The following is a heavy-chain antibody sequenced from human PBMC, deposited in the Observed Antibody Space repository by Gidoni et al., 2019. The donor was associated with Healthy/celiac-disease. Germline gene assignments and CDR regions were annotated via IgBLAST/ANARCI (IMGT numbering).Heavy chain of an antibody. CDR3: ATPTTVTTKYFQH. V-gene: IGHV4-34*01. D-gene: IGHD4-17*01. Sequence: QVQLQQWDAGLLNPSETLSLTCAVFGGSFSGYYWSWIRQPPGRGVEWIGEINHSGSTNYNPSLKSRVTISVDTSKNQFSLKLSSVTAADTAVYYCATPTTVTTKYFQHWGQGTLVTVSS. CDR2: INHSGST. CDR1: GGSFSGYY. J-gene: IGHJ1*01.